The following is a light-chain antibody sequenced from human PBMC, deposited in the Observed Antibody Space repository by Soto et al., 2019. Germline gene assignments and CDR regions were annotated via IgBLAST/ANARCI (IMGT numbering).Light chain of an antibody. Sequence: QSALTQPASVSGSPGQSITISCTGTSSDVGGYNYVSWYQQHPGKAPKLMIYEVSNRPSGVSYRFSGSKSGNTASLTISGLQAEDEADYYCSSYTSGSTSWVFGGGTKLTVL. CDR1: SSDVGGYNY. CDR3: SSYTSGSTSWV. V-gene: IGLV2-14*01. J-gene: IGLJ3*02. CDR2: EVS.